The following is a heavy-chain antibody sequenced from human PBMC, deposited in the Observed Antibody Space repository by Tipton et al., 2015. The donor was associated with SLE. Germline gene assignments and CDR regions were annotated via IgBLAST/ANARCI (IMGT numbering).Heavy chain of an antibody. V-gene: IGHV3-7*01. CDR2: IKQDGSEK. CDR3: ARRLRGYSYVIFDY. D-gene: IGHD5-18*01. Sequence: SLRLSCAASGFTFSSYWMSWVRQAPGKGLEWVANIKQDGSEKYYVDSVKGRFTISRDNAKNSLYLQMNSLRAEDTAVYYCARRLRGYSYVIFDYWGQGTLVTVSS. CDR1: GFTFSSYW. J-gene: IGHJ4*02.